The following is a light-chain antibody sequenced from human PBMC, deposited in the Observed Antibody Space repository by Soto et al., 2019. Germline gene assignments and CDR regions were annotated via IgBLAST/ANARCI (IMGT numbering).Light chain of an antibody. Sequence: EILMTQYPATLSVSPGERATLSCRASQSVSSNLAWYQQKPGQAPRLLIYGASTRATGIPARFSGSGSGTEFTLTISSLQSEDFAVYYCQQYNNWPQTFGQGTKVDIK. V-gene: IGKV3-15*01. CDR3: QQYNNWPQT. CDR1: QSVSSN. J-gene: IGKJ1*01. CDR2: GAS.